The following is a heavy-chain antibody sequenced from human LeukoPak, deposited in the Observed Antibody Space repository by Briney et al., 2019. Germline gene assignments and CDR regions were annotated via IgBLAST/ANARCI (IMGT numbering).Heavy chain of an antibody. CDR2: INPSGGDT. CDR3: ARGKSDLGY. J-gene: IGHJ4*02. V-gene: IGHV1-46*01. Sequence: GASVKVSCRAPGYSFTIYYMHWVRQAPRQGLEWMGIINPSGGDTTYAQKFQGRVTMTRDTSTSTIYMELSSLRSEDTAVYYCARGKSDLGYWGQGTLVTVSS. CDR1: GYSFTIYY.